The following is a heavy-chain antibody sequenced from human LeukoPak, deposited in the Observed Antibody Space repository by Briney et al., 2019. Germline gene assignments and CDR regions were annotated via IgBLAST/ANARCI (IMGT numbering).Heavy chain of an antibody. Sequence: PGGSLRLSCSASGFTFSSFAMHWVRQAPGKGLEYVAAISRKGGSTYYADSVKGRFTISRDNSKNTLYLQISSLRAEDTAVYLCVKDLRSDFMGVLSRYLSYWGQGTLVTVSS. J-gene: IGHJ4*02. D-gene: IGHD2/OR15-2a*01. CDR1: GFTFSSFA. V-gene: IGHV3-64D*09. CDR2: ISRKGGST. CDR3: VKDLRSDFMGVLSRYLSY.